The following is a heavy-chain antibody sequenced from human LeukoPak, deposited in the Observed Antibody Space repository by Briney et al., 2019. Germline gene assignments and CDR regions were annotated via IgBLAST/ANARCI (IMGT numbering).Heavy chain of an antibody. CDR1: GGSISSSSYY. Sequence: SETLSLTCTVSGGSISSSSYYWGWIRQPPGKGLEWIGSIYYSGSTYYNPSLKSRVTISVDTSKNQFSLKLSSVTAADTAVYYCARGRPGSSSSGGGYFDYWGQGTLVTVSS. CDR3: ARGRPGSSSSGGGYFDY. V-gene: IGHV4-39*01. D-gene: IGHD6-6*01. CDR2: IYYSGST. J-gene: IGHJ4*02.